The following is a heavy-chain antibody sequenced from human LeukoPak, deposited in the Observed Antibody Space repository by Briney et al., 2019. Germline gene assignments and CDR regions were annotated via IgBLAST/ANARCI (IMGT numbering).Heavy chain of an antibody. J-gene: IGHJ5*02. CDR3: AKELRGYSYGLRNNWFDP. CDR2: ISYDGSNK. D-gene: IGHD5-18*01. V-gene: IGHV3-30*18. Sequence: GRSLRLSCAASGFTFSSYGMHWARQAPGKGLEWVAVISYDGSNKYYADSVKGRFTISRDNSKNTLYLQMNSLRAEDTAVYYCAKELRGYSYGLRNNWFDPWGQGTLVTVSS. CDR1: GFTFSSYG.